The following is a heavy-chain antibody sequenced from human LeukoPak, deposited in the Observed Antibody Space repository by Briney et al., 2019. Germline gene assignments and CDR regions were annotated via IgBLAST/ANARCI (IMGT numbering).Heavy chain of an antibody. D-gene: IGHD6-19*01. J-gene: IGHJ4*02. Sequence: GGSLRLSCAVSGFTFITEAMTWVRQAPGKGLEWVSTISNNGGTTYYADSVKGRFTISRDNSRNTVYLQVNSLRAEDTAFYYCAKGLGFLPQFDYWGQGTLVAVSS. CDR2: ISNNGGTT. CDR1: GFTFITEA. V-gene: IGHV3-23*01. CDR3: AKGLGFLPQFDY.